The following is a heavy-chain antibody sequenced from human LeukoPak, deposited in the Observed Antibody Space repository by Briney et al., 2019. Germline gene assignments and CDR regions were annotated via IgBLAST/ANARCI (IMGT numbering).Heavy chain of an antibody. CDR1: GGSISSFY. D-gene: IGHD2-2*01. CDR3: ARGYCSSTICFQYFHH. Sequence: PSETLSLTCTVSGGSISSFYSSWIRQPPGKGLEWIGYIYYSGSTNYNPSLKSRVAISVDTYKNQFSLKLNSVTAADTAVYYCARGYCSSTICFQYFHHWGQGTLVTVSS. V-gene: IGHV4-59*01. CDR2: IYYSGST. J-gene: IGHJ1*01.